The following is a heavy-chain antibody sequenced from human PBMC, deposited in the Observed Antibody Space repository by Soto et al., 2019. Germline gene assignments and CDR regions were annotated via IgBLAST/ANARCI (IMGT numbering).Heavy chain of an antibody. CDR2: IYPSGAS. CDR3: ARATFGAVLHLEV. V-gene: IGHV4-30-2*01. Sequence: QVHLQESGSGLVKPSQTLSLTCAVSGASITTEGYTWSWIRQPPGKGLEWIGYIYPSGASNYNPSLRSRVTISLDASRNRFSLSVGSLTAADTAVYYCARATFGAVLHLEVWGQGTTVTVSS. CDR1: GASITTEGYT. D-gene: IGHD3-3*01. J-gene: IGHJ6*02.